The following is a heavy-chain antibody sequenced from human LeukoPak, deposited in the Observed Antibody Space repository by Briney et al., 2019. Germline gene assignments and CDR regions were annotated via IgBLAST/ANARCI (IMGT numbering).Heavy chain of an antibody. J-gene: IGHJ3*01. CDR1: GYTFSDYY. CDR3: AREYYDNNGRKYAFDV. CDR2: IDPTSGGT. D-gene: IGHD3-22*01. V-gene: IGHV1-2*02. Sequence: ASVKVSCKASGYTFSDYYIHWVRQAPGQGLEWMGSIDPTSGGTRNAQRFQGRVTMTRDTSISTAYMELSRLTSDDTAVYFCAREYYDNNGRKYAFDVWGQGTVVTVS.